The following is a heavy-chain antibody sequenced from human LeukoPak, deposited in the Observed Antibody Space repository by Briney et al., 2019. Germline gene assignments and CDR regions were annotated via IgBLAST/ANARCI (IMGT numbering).Heavy chain of an antibody. CDR2: INSDGTTT. Sequence: GGSLRLSCAASGFTFSSYWMHWVRQAPGKGLLWVSRINSDGTTTYYADSVKGRFTISRDNAKNALYLQVNSLRAEDTAVYYCARGNYYGMDVWGQGATVTVSS. J-gene: IGHJ6*02. CDR3: ARGNYYGMDV. V-gene: IGHV3-74*01. CDR1: GFTFSSYW.